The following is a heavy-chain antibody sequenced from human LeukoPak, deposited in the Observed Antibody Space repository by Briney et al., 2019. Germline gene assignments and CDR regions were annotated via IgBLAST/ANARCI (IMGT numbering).Heavy chain of an antibody. J-gene: IGHJ4*02. V-gene: IGHV3-23*01. CDR2: ISDSGDRT. CDR1: GFTFSSYD. D-gene: IGHD4-17*01. CDR3: TNQASTVTAGY. Sequence: PGGSLRLSCAASGFTFSSYDMSWVRQAPGKGLEWVSGISDSGDRTYYADSVRGRFTISRDNSKNTLYLQLHNLRAEDTAVYYCTNQASTVTAGYWGQGTLVTVSS.